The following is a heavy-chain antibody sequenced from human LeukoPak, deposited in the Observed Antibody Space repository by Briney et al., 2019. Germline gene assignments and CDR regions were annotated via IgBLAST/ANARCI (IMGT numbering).Heavy chain of an antibody. J-gene: IGHJ4*02. D-gene: IGHD2/OR15-2a*01. Sequence: GGSLRLSCAASGFTFSSNAMSWVRQAPGKGLEWVSSISGSGGSTYYADSVKGRFTISRDNSKNTLYLQMNSLRAEDTAVYYCARAGNTRFDYWGQGTLVTVSS. CDR2: ISGSGGST. V-gene: IGHV3-23*01. CDR3: ARAGNTRFDY. CDR1: GFTFSSNA.